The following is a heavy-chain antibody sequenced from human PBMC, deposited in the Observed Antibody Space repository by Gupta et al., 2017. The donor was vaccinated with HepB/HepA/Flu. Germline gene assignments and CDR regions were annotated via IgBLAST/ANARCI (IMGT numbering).Heavy chain of an antibody. Sequence: EVQLVESGGGLIQPGGSLRLSCAASGFTVRSNYMSWVRQAPGKGLEWVSVIYTGESTYYADSVKGRFTISRDNSKNTLYLQMNSLRAEDTAMYYCARDSSPARYDVFDSWGQGKMVTVSS. J-gene: IGHJ3*01. CDR3: ARDSSPARYDVFDS. CDR1: GFTVRSNY. D-gene: IGHD2-2*01. CDR2: IYTGEST. V-gene: IGHV3-53*01.